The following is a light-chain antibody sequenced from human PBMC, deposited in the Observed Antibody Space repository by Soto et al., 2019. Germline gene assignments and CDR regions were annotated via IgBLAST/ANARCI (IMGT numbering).Light chain of an antibody. CDR2: GNS. Sequence: QSVLTQQPSVSGAPGQRVTISCTGSSSNIGAGYDVHWYQQLPGTAPKLLIYGNSNRPSGVPDRSSGSKSGTSASLAITGLQAEEEADYYCQSYGSSLSDVFGTGTKVTVL. CDR1: SSNIGAGYD. J-gene: IGLJ1*01. V-gene: IGLV1-40*01. CDR3: QSYGSSLSDV.